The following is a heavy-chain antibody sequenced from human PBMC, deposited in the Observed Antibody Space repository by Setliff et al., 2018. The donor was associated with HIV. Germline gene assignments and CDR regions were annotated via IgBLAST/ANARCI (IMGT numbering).Heavy chain of an antibody. CDR1: GYPIIEAYY. J-gene: IGHJ6*03. CDR3: ARADSRRGAGYQYMDV. V-gene: IGHV4-38-2*01. D-gene: IGHD4-4*01. CDR2: IFRGVTT. Sequence: PSETLSLTCAVSGYPIIEAYYWLWCRQSPTKGLEYIGIIFRGVTTYYTPSLSSRVALSMDTTKNQFSLRLSSVTAADTAIYYCARADSRRGAGYQYMDVWGKGTTVTVSS.